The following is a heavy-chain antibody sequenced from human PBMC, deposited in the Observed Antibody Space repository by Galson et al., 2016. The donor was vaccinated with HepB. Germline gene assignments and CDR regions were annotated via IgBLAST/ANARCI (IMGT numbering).Heavy chain of an antibody. CDR1: GFTFGACD. CDR2: ISGSGSTI. D-gene: IGHD1-14*01. Sequence: SLRLSCAASGFTFGACDMNWVRQAPGKGLEWVAYISGSGSTIFYADSVKGRFTISRDNAKNSLYLQMNSLRAADTAVYYCAREPEQETVYYYYGMDVWGQGTTVTVSS. J-gene: IGHJ6*02. CDR3: AREPEQETVYYYYGMDV. V-gene: IGHV3-48*03.